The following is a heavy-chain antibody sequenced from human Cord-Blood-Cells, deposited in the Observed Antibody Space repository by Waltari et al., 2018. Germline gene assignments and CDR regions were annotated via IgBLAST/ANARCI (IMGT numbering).Heavy chain of an antibody. J-gene: IGHJ4*02. CDR3: ARIGLGIFDY. V-gene: IGHV1-2*04. D-gene: IGHD7-27*01. Sequence: QGQLVQAGTEVKKPGASVKVSCKASGYTFTGYYMHSVRQAPGQGLEWMGWINPNRGGTNYAQKFQGWVTMTRDTSISTAYMELRRLRSDDTAVYYCARIGLGIFDYWGQGTLVTVSS. CDR1: GYTFTGYY. CDR2: INPNRGGT.